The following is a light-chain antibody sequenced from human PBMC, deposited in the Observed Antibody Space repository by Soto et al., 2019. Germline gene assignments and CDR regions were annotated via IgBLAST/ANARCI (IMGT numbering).Light chain of an antibody. CDR2: AAS. V-gene: IGKV3-15*01. J-gene: IGKJ1*01. Sequence: ERVMKGSLGTVSLYQGESATXSCRASQSIGINLAWYQQKPGQAPRLLIYAASIMATTIPARSSGRGSGTEFTLTISSLQPDDFVVYYCQQHNNSLWTFGLGTKVDIK. CDR3: QQHNNSLWT. CDR1: QSIGIN.